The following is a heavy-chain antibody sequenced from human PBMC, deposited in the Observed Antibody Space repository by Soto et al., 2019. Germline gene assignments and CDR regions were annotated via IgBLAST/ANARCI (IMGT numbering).Heavy chain of an antibody. J-gene: IGHJ6*02. CDR1: GYTFTGYY. CDR2: INPNSGGT. CDR3: ARTVTTGYGMDV. V-gene: IGHV1-2*04. D-gene: IGHD4-17*01. Sequence: ASVKVSCKASGYTFTGYYMHWVRQAPGQGLEWMGRINPNSGGTNYAQKFQGWVTMTRDTSISTAYMELSRLRSDDTAVYYCARTVTTGYGMDVWGQGTTVTVSS.